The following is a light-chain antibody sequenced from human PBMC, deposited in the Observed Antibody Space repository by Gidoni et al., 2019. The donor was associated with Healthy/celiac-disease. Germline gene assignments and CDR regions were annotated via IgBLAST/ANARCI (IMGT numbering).Light chain of an antibody. Sequence: ELVMTQSPATLSVSPGERATLSCRASQSVSSNFAWYQQKPGQAPRLLIYGASTRATGIPARCSGSGSGTEFTLTISSLQSEDFAVYYCQQYNNWPPRTFGQGTKVEIK. J-gene: IGKJ1*01. CDR1: QSVSSN. CDR2: GAS. V-gene: IGKV3-15*01. CDR3: QQYNNWPPRT.